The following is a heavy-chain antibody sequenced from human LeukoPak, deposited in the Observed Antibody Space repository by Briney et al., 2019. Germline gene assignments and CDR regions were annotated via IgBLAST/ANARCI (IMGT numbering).Heavy chain of an antibody. CDR3: ARDYDILPGYYGGVMDV. J-gene: IGHJ6*03. V-gene: IGHV4-4*07. CDR1: GGSISSYY. Sequence: SETLSLTCTVSGGSISSYYWSWIRQPAGKGLEWIGRIYTSGSTNYNPSLKSRVTMSVDTSKNQFSLKLSSVTAADTAVYYCARDYDILPGYYGGVMDVWGKGTTVTVSS. D-gene: IGHD3-9*01. CDR2: IYTSGST.